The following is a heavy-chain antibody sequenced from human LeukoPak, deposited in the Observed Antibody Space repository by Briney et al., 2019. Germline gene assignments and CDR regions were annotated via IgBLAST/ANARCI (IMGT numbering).Heavy chain of an antibody. Sequence: GGSLRLSCAASGFTFSSYSMNWVRQAPGQGLEWVSSISSSSSYIYYADSVKGRFTISRDNAKNSLYLQMNSLRAEDTAVYYCARDRGIAAAGWFDPWGQGTLVTVSS. V-gene: IGHV3-21*01. CDR2: ISSSSSYI. CDR3: ARDRGIAAAGWFDP. CDR1: GFTFSSYS. D-gene: IGHD6-13*01. J-gene: IGHJ5*02.